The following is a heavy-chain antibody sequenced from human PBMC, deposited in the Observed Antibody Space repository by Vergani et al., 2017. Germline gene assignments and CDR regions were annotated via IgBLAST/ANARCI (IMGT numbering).Heavy chain of an antibody. V-gene: IGHV3-33*01. D-gene: IGHD5-18*01. Sequence: QVQLVESGGGVVQPGRSLRLSCAASGFTFSSYGMHWVRQAPGKGLEWVAVIWYDGSNKYYADSVKGRFTISRDNSKNTLYLQMNSLRAEDTAVYYCAAPKYPRDTAMARIDYWGQGTLVTVSS. CDR2: IWYDGSNK. J-gene: IGHJ4*02. CDR3: AAPKYPRDTAMARIDY. CDR1: GFTFSSYG.